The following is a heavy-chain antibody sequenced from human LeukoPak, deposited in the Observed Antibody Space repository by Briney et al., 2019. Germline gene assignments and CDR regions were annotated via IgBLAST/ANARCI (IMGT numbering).Heavy chain of an antibody. CDR2: VKQDGSEK. J-gene: IGHJ4*02. CDR3: ARVGGSKRGPFDY. D-gene: IGHD1-26*01. Sequence: PGGSLRLSCAASGFTFSSYWMSWVRQAPGKGLEWVANVKQDGSEKYYVDSVKGRFTISRDNAKNSLYLQMNSLRAEDTAVYYCARVGGSKRGPFDYWGQGTLVTVPS. V-gene: IGHV3-7*01. CDR1: GFTFSSYW.